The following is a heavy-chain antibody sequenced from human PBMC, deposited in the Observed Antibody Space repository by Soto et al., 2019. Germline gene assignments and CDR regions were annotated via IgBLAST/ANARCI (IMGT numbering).Heavy chain of an antibody. J-gene: IGHJ5*02. V-gene: IGHV4-59*01. Sequence: SETLSLTCTGSCASLSRYYCSWLRQPPGKGLEWIGYIYYSGSTNYNPSLKSRVTISEDTSKNQFSLKLSSVTAADTAVYYCARDRGFWSGYNLNWFDPWGQGTLVTVSS. CDR2: IYYSGST. CDR1: CASLSRYY. D-gene: IGHD3-3*01. CDR3: ARDRGFWSGYNLNWFDP.